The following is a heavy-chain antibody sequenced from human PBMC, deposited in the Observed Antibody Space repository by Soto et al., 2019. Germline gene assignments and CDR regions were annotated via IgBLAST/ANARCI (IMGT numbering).Heavy chain of an antibody. CDR2: ISYDGSNK. V-gene: IGHV3-30*18. Sequence: QVQLVESGGGVVQPGRSLRLSCAASGFTFSSYGMHWVRQAPGKGLEWVAVISYDGSNKYYADSVKGRFTISRDNSKNTLCLHMNSLRAEDTAVYYCAKRGIRSYQLLSRDWFDYWGQGTLVTVSS. J-gene: IGHJ4*02. D-gene: IGHD2-2*01. CDR1: GFTFSSYG. CDR3: AKRGIRSYQLLSRDWFDY.